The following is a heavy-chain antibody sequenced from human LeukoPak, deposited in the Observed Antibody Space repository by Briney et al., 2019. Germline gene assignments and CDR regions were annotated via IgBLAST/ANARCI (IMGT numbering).Heavy chain of an antibody. CDR1: GGPISSYY. CDR3: ARAGGSYTFDY. CDR2: IDYSGST. J-gene: IGHJ4*02. V-gene: IGHV4-59*01. Sequence: PETLSVTCTVSGGPISSYYWSWIRQPPGKGLEWIGYIDYSGSTNCNPSLESRVTMSVDTSKNQFSLKLNSVTAADAAVYYCARAGGSYTFDYWGQGTLVTVSS. D-gene: IGHD1-26*01.